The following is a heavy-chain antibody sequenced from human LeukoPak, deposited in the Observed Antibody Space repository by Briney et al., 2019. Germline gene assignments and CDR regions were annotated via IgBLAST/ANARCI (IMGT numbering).Heavy chain of an antibody. CDR2: IYCDDDK. V-gene: IGHV2-5*02. Sequence: SGPTLVNPTQPLTLTCTFSGFSLSTSGVGVGWIRQPPGKALEWLALIYCDDDKRYSPSLKSRLTITKDTSKNQVVLTMTNMDPVDTATYYCAHLLLYSYGNYYFDYWGQGTLVTVSS. J-gene: IGHJ4*02. CDR3: AHLLLYSYGNYYFDY. D-gene: IGHD5-18*01. CDR1: GFSLSTSGVG.